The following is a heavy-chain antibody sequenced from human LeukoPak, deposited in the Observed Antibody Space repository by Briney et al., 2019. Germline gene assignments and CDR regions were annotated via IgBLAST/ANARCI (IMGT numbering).Heavy chain of an antibody. CDR1: GYTFTSYY. V-gene: IGHV1-46*01. CDR3: ARDLFSSGYGSGFDP. D-gene: IGHD3-22*01. J-gene: IGHJ5*02. Sequence: ASVKVSCKASGYTFTSYYMHWVRQAPGQGLEWMGIINPSGGSTSYAQKFQGRVTMTRDMSTSTVYMELSSLRSEDTAVYYCARDLFSSGYGSGFDPWGQGTLVTVS. CDR2: INPSGGST.